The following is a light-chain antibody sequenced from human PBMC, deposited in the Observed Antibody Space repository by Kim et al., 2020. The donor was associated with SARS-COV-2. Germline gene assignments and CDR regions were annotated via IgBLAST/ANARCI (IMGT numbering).Light chain of an antibody. V-gene: IGLV2-14*03. CDR3: SSSASDSSVI. CDR1: SSDVGGYNY. CDR2: DVT. J-gene: IGLJ2*01. Sequence: QSALTQPASVSGSPGQSITISCTGSSSDVGGYNYVSWYRQHPGKAPELVIYDVTNRPSGVSNRYSGSKSGNTASLTISGLHFEDEADYYCSSSASDSSVIFGGGTKLTVL.